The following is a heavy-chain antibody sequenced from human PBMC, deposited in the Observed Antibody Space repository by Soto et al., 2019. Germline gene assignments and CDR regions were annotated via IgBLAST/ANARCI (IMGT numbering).Heavy chain of an antibody. CDR3: AKEIFAAAYAATSAFDL. CDR1: GFSFSSHA. D-gene: IGHD2-8*01. J-gene: IGHJ4*02. CDR2: VDGSGGDT. V-gene: IGHV3-23*01. Sequence: GGSLRLCCAASGFSFSSHAMGWLRQAPGTEPEWVAFVDGSGGDTSYADSVKGRFTISRDNSDNSLFLDMNSLRAEDTGRYFCAKEIFAAAYAATSAFDLWGQGILVTVSS.